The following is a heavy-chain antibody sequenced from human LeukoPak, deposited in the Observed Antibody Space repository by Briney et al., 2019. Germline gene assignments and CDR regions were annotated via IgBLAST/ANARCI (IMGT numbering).Heavy chain of an antibody. CDR3: ARRGYYDSSGYFDY. D-gene: IGHD3-22*01. V-gene: IGHV3-23*01. Sequence: PGGSLRLSCAASGFTFSNYAMSWVRQAPGKGLGWVSGLSGSGHSTYSAGSVKGRFTISRDNSKNPLYLQMNSLRAEDTAVYYCARRGYYDSSGYFDYWGQGTLVTVSS. CDR2: LSGSGHST. J-gene: IGHJ4*02. CDR1: GFTFSNYA.